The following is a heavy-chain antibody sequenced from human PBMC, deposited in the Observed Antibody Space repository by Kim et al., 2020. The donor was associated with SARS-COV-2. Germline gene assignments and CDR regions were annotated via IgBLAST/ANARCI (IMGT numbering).Heavy chain of an antibody. V-gene: IGHV4-34*09. Sequence: NYNPSVKGRLSMSGGPSENEFSLKLSSVTAADTGVYYCARESSAGSYYLDSWGQGTLVTVSS. CDR3: ARESSAGSYYLDS. J-gene: IGHJ4*02. D-gene: IGHD3-10*01.